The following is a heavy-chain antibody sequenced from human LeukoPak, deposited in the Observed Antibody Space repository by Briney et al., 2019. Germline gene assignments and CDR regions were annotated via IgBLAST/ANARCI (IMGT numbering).Heavy chain of an antibody. Sequence: VSFXASXXTXTSXYMHWVRQAPGQGLEWMGWISPYNGNTNYAQKLQGRVTMTTDTSTSTAYMELRSLRSDDTAVYYCARDDWEITRYFDYWGQGTLVTVSS. D-gene: IGHD1-14*01. CDR3: ARDDWEITRYFDY. CDR1: XXTXTSXY. J-gene: IGHJ4*02. CDR2: ISPYNGNT. V-gene: IGHV1-18*01.